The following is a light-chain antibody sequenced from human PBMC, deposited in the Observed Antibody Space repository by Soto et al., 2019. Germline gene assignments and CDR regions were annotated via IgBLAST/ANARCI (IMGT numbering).Light chain of an antibody. Sequence: QPVLTQPASVSGSPGQSITISCTGTSSDVGGYNYVSWYQQHPGKAPKLMIYEVSNRPSGVSNRFSGSKSGNTASLTISGLQAEDEADYHCSSYTSSSIDYVFGTGTKLTVL. CDR1: SSDVGGYNY. CDR2: EVS. J-gene: IGLJ1*01. V-gene: IGLV2-14*01. CDR3: SSYTSSSIDYV.